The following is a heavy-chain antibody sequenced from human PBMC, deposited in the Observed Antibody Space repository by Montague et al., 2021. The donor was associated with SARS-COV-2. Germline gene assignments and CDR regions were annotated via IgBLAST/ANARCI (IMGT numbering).Heavy chain of an antibody. J-gene: IGHJ4*02. CDR3: ARDLAVDY. Sequence: SLRLSCAASGFTFRDYYMNWIRQAPGEGLEWVSSISSSGTTLYYASSVKGRFTISRDNAKNSLYLKMNSLRAEDTAVYYCARDLAVDYWGQGTLVTVSS. V-gene: IGHV3-11*01. CDR1: GFTFRDYY. CDR2: ISSSGTTL.